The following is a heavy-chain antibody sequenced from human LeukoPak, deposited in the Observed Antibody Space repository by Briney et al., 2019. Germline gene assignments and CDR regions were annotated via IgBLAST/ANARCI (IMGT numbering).Heavy chain of an antibody. CDR3: AKLWVMITFGGVIDIEAPGSSGDY. Sequence: PGGSLRLSCAASGFTFSSYTVNWVRQAPGKGLEWVSYISRSGTTVYYADSVKGRFTISRDNAKNSLYLQMNSLRDEDTAVYYCAKLWVMITFGGVIDIEAPGSSGDYWGQGTLVTVSS. V-gene: IGHV3-48*02. D-gene: IGHD3-16*02. CDR2: ISRSGTTV. CDR1: GFTFSSYT. J-gene: IGHJ4*02.